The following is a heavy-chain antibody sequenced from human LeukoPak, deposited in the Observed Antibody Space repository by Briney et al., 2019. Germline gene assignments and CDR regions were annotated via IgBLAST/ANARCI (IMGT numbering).Heavy chain of an antibody. CDR2: IYPGDSDT. CDR3: ARHHRVWYAFDI. CDR1: GYSFTSYW. D-gene: IGHD3-10*01. Sequence: HGESLKISCKGSGYSFTSYWIGWVRQMPGKGLEWMGIIYPGDSDTRYSASFQGPGTISADKSISPAYLQWSSLKASDTAMYYCARHHRVWYAFDIWGQGTMVTVSS. V-gene: IGHV5-51*01. J-gene: IGHJ3*02.